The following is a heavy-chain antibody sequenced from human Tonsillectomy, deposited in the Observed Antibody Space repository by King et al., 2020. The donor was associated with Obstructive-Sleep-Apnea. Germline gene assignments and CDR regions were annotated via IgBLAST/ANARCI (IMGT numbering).Heavy chain of an antibody. CDR3: ARTVRGVISLFDY. Sequence: VQLVESGGGLVQPGGSLRLSCAASGFPFSGYAMHWVLQAPGKGLGYVSAFSSNWGSTYYANSVEGRFTNSRDNSKNTRYLQMGSLRAEDMAVYYCARTVRGVISLFDYWGQGTLVTVSS. J-gene: IGHJ4*02. CDR2: FSSNWGST. D-gene: IGHD3-10*01. CDR1: GFPFSGYA. V-gene: IGHV3-64*01.